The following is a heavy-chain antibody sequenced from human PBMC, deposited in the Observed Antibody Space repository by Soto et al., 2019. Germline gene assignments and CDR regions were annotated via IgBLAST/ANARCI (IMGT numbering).Heavy chain of an antibody. V-gene: IGHV3-30-3*01. CDR3: ARDLRREEMATPLDY. CDR2: ISYDGSNK. CDR1: GFTFSSYA. Sequence: QVQLVESGGGVVQPGRSLRLSCAASGFTFSSYAMHWVRQAPGKGLEWVAVISYDGSNKYYADSVKGRFTISRDNSKNTLYLQMNSLRAEDTAMYYCARDLRREEMATPLDYWGQGTLVTVSS. D-gene: IGHD5-12*01. J-gene: IGHJ4*02.